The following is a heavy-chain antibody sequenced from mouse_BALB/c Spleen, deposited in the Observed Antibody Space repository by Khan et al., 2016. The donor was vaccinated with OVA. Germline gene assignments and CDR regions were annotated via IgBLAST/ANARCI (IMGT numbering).Heavy chain of an antibody. V-gene: IGHV2-3*01. Sequence: VQLQESGPGLVAPSQSLSITCTVSGFSLTSYGVSWIRQPPGKGLEWLGVIWGDGNTHYHSTLKSRLSISKDNSKSQVFLKLNSLQTDDTATYYCAKWGDLSLYAMDYWGQGTSVTVSS. CDR2: IWGDGNT. CDR3: AKWGDLSLYAMDY. D-gene: IGHD2-13*01. CDR1: GFSLTSYG. J-gene: IGHJ4*01.